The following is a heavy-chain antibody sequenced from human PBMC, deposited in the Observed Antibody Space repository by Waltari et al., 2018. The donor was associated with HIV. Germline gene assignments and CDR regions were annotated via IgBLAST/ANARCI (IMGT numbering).Heavy chain of an antibody. J-gene: IGHJ4*02. D-gene: IGHD3-16*01. V-gene: IGHV3-48*02. CDR1: GFTFSSYS. CDR2: LSSSGTTI. Sequence: EVQLVESGGGLVQPGGSLRLSCAASGFTFSSYSMNWFRQAPGKGLEWVSYLSSSGTTIYYADSVKGRFTISRDNAKNSLYLQMNSLRDEDTAVYYCARDLIGPRIIWGQGTLVTVSS. CDR3: ARDLIGPRII.